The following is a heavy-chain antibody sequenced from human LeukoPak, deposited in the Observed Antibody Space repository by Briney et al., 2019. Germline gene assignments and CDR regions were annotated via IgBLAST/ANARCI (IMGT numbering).Heavy chain of an antibody. V-gene: IGHV3-23*01. CDR1: GFTFSSYA. CDR3: AKKGRYCSSTSCYNDY. Sequence: GGSLRLSCAASGFTFSSYAMSWVRQAPGKGLEWVSAISGSGGSTYYADSVKGRFTISRDNSKNTLYLQMNSLRAEDTAVYYCAKKGRYCSSTSCYNDYWGQGTLVTVSS. CDR2: ISGSGGST. D-gene: IGHD2-2*01. J-gene: IGHJ4*02.